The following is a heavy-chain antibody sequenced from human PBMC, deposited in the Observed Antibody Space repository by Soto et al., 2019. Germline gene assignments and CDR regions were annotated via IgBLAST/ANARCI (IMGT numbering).Heavy chain of an antibody. J-gene: IGHJ1*01. Sequence: QITLKESGPTLVKPTQTLTLTCTFSGFSLSTSGVGVGWIRQPPGKALEWLALIYWDDDKRYSPSLKSRLTITKDTSKNQVDLTLSNMDPVATATYYCAHLTYYYDSSGYYSRAEYFQHWGQGTLVTVSS. CDR1: GFSLSTSGVG. D-gene: IGHD3-22*01. CDR2: IYWDDDK. CDR3: AHLTYYYDSSGYYSRAEYFQH. V-gene: IGHV2-5*02.